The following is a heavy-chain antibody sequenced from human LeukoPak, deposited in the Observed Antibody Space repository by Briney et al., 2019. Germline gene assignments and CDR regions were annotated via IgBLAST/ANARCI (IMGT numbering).Heavy chain of an antibody. CDR3: ARDFRGYRDYVAYFDS. CDR1: GFTFSSYS. D-gene: IGHD4-17*01. J-gene: IGHJ4*02. Sequence: PGGSLRLSCAASGFTFSSYSMNWVRQAPGKGLEWVAVILYDGTNQYYADSVKGRFTISRDNSKNTLYLQMNSLKVEDTAIYYCARDFRGYRDYVAYFDSWGQGTLVTVSS. V-gene: IGHV3-30*03. CDR2: ILYDGTNQ.